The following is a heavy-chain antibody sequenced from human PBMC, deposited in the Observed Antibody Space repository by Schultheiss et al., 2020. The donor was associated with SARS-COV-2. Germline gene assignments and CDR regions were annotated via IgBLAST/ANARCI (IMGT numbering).Heavy chain of an antibody. Sequence: SETLSLTCAVYGGSFSGYYWSWIRQPPGKGLEWIGYIYHSGNIKYSSSLKSRVTISVDTSKNQFSLKLSSVTAADTAVYYCARVFESSSWSTSNWFDPWGQGTLVTVSS. V-gene: IGHV4-59*01. D-gene: IGHD6-13*01. CDR2: IYHSGNI. CDR3: ARVFESSSWSTSNWFDP. CDR1: GGSFSGYY. J-gene: IGHJ5*02.